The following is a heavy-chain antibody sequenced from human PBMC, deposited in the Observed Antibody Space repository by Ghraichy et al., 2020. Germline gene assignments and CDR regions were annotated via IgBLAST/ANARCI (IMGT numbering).Heavy chain of an antibody. CDR2: ISHDGNSE. CDR3: ARDVKSSSWSYYFYAMDV. D-gene: IGHD6-13*01. CDR1: RFTFSVYS. Sequence: LSLTCAASRFTFSVYSMHWVRQTPRKGLEWVAVISHDGNSEYYADSVKGRFTISRDNSKNTLSLEMNSLRVKDTAVYYCARDVKSSSWSYYFYAMDVWGQGTTVTVSS. V-gene: IGHV3-30*04. J-gene: IGHJ6*02.